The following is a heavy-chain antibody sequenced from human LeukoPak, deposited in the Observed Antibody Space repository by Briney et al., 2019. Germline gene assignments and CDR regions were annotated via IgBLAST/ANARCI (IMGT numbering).Heavy chain of an antibody. CDR2: ISGSGGST. CDR1: GFTFSTYA. Sequence: GGSLRLSCAASGFTFSTYAMSWVRQAPGKGLEWVSGISGSGGSTYYADSVKGRFTISRDNSKNTLYVQMNGLRAEDTAIYYCAKARYSPSYYFDYWGQGTLVTVSS. D-gene: IGHD5-18*01. J-gene: IGHJ4*02. V-gene: IGHV3-23*01. CDR3: AKARYSPSYYFDY.